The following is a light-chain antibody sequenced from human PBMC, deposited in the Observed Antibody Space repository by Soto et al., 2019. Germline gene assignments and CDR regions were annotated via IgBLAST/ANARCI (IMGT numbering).Light chain of an antibody. CDR1: QDINNY. V-gene: IGKV1-33*01. Sequence: DIQMTQSPSTLSGSVGDRVTITCQASQDINNYLNWYQQKPGKAPKLLIYHASKLETGVPSRFSGSGSGTDFTFTISSLQPEDIATYYCQQYNNLPITFGQGTRLEIK. CDR3: QQYNNLPIT. J-gene: IGKJ5*01. CDR2: HAS.